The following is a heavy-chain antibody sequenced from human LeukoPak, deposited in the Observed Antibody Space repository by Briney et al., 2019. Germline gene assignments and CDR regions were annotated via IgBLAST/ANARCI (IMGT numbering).Heavy chain of an antibody. Sequence: ASVKVSCKASGYTFTNYGISWVRQAPGQGLEWMGRISAYNGHTKYAQKVQGRVTMTRDTSTSTAYMELRSLRSDDTAVYYCARDPYSGRYGDYYYYYMDVWGKGTTVTISS. J-gene: IGHJ6*03. V-gene: IGHV1-18*01. D-gene: IGHD1-26*01. CDR3: ARDPYSGRYGDYYYYYMDV. CDR1: GYTFTNYG. CDR2: ISAYNGHT.